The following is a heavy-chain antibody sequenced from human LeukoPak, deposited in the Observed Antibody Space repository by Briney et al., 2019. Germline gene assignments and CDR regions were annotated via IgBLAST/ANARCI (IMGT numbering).Heavy chain of an antibody. CDR1: GYTFTSYD. CDR3: ARDLQQWLSESQRNDYMDV. Sequence: ASVKVSCKASGYTFTSYDINWVRQATGQGLEWMGWMNPNSGNTGYAQKFQGRVTMTRNTSISTAYMELSSLRSEDTAVYYCARDLQQWLSESQRNDYMDVWGKGTTVTVSS. V-gene: IGHV1-8*01. J-gene: IGHJ6*03. CDR2: MNPNSGNT. D-gene: IGHD6-19*01.